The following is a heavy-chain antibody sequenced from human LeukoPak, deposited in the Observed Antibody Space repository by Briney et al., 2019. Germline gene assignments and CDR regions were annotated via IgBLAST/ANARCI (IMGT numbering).Heavy chain of an antibody. CDR2: IRYIGST. D-gene: IGHD4-17*01. CDR1: GGSISSYC. V-gene: IGHV4-59*01. CDR3: ARDQGSGDANFDY. J-gene: IGHJ4*02. Sequence: SGTLSLTCIVSGGSISSYCWSWIRQPPGKGLEWIGYIRYIGSTYYNPSLKSRVTMSMDTSTNQFSLNLSSVTAADTAVYYCARDQGSGDANFDYWGQGTLVTVSS.